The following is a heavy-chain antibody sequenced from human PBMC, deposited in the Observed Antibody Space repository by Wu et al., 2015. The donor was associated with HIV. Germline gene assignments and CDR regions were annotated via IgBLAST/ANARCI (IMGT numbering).Heavy chain of an antibody. CDR2: IIPIFGTA. J-gene: IGHJ4*02. D-gene: IGHD3-3*01. Sequence: QVQLVQSGAEVRKPGSSVKVSCKASGGTFSSNAISWVRQAPGQGLEWMGGIIPIFGTANYAQKFQGRVTISADESTSTAYMELSSLRSDDTAVYYCARDDSYYDFWSGYYIDYWGQGTLVTVSS. CDR3: ARDDSYYDFWSGYYIDY. V-gene: IGHV1-69*12. CDR1: GGTFSSNA.